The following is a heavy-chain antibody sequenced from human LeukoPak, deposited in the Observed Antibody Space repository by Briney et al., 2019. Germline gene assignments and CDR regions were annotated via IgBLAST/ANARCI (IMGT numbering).Heavy chain of an antibody. J-gene: IGHJ4*02. Sequence: GGSLRLSCAASGFTFSSYSMYWVRQAPGKGLEWVSSISSSSSYIYYADSVKGRFTISRDNAKNSLYLQMNSLRAEDTAVYYCARARVGATKYYFDYWGQGTLVTVSS. V-gene: IGHV3-21*01. CDR3: ARARVGATKYYFDY. CDR2: ISSSSSYI. CDR1: GFTFSSYS. D-gene: IGHD1-26*01.